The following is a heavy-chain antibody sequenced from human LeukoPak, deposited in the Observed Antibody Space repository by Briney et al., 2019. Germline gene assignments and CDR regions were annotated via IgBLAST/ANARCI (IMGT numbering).Heavy chain of an antibody. CDR2: IYYSGST. Sequence: SETLPLTCTVSGGSISSSSYYWGWIRQPPGKGLEWIGSIYYSGSTYYNPSLKSRVTISVDTSKNQFSLKLSSVTAADTAVYYCARRFQGLVRFWYFGLWGRGTLVTVSS. CDR1: GGSISSSSYY. J-gene: IGHJ2*01. V-gene: IGHV4-39*01. D-gene: IGHD6-6*01. CDR3: ARRFQGLVRFWYFGL.